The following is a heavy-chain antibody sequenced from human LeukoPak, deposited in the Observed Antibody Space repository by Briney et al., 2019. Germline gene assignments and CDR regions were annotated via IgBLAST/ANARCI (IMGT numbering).Heavy chain of an antibody. V-gene: IGHV3-74*01. Sequence: GGSLRLSCAASGSTFYDYTMHWVRQAPGKGLVWVSRINSDGSSTNYADSVKGRFTISRDDAKNTLSLQMNSLRAEDTAVYYCARDLSLGDAFDMWGQGTTVTVSS. D-gene: IGHD5/OR15-5a*01. CDR2: INSDGSST. CDR1: GSTFYDYT. J-gene: IGHJ3*02. CDR3: ARDLSLGDAFDM.